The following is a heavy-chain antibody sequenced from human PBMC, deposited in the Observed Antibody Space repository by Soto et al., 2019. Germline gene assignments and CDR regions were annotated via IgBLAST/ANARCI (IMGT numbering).Heavy chain of an antibody. D-gene: IGHD2-8*01. CDR3: ARRTWGMDV. J-gene: IGHJ6*02. Sequence: QVQLQESGPGLVKPSGNLSLTCAVSSGSIDTTNWWSWVRQPPGKGLEWIGEIFHSGNTYYNPSLASRVTISVDTSKNQFSLNLRSVTAADTAVYYCARRTWGMDVWGQGTTVTVSS. V-gene: IGHV4-4*02. CDR1: SGSIDTTNW. CDR2: IFHSGNT.